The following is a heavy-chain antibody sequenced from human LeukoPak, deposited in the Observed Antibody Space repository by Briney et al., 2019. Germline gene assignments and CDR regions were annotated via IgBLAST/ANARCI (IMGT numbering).Heavy chain of an antibody. V-gene: IGHV4-39*07. D-gene: IGHD3-10*01. Sequence: SETLSLTCTVSGGSISSSSYSWGWIRQPPGKGLEWIGSFYYSGSTYYNPSLKSRVTISVDTSKNQFSLKLSSVTAADTAVYYCAGGSGYYYYYYYMDVWGKGTTVTVSS. CDR3: AGGSGYYYYYYYMDV. J-gene: IGHJ6*03. CDR2: FYYSGST. CDR1: GGSISSSSYS.